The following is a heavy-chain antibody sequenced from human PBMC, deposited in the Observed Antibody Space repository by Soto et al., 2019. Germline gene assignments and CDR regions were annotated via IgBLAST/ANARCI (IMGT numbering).Heavy chain of an antibody. J-gene: IGHJ3*02. CDR3: ARVRHINAFDI. D-gene: IGHD1-20*01. Sequence: SDTWSVADGCSSRGDYYRSWIRQPPGKGLEWIGYIYYSGSTYYNPSLKSRVTISVDTFKNQFSLKLSSVTAADTAVYYCARVRHINAFDIWGQGTMVTVSS. V-gene: IGHV4-30-4*01. CDR2: IYYSGST. CDR1: DGCSSRGDYY.